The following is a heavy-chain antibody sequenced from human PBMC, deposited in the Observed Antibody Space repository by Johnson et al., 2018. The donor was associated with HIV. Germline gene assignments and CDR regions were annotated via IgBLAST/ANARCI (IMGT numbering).Heavy chain of an antibody. CDR3: ARDRWLGDAFDI. J-gene: IGHJ3*02. Sequence: QVQLVESGGGVVQPGTSLRLSCAASGFTFRAYGMHWVRQAPGKGLEWLTLMSYDGSKKYYADSVKGRFTISRDNAKTSLYLQMNSLRAEDTALYYCARDRWLGDAFDIWGQGTMVTVSS. CDR2: MSYDGSKK. V-gene: IGHV3-30*03. D-gene: IGHD6-19*01. CDR1: GFTFRAYG.